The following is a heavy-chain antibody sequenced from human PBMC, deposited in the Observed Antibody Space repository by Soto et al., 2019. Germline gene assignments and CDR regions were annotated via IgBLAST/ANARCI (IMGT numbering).Heavy chain of an antibody. CDR1: GGSISSGGYY. CDR3: ARRRLQPPFYYYYGMDV. Sequence: SETLSLSCTVSGGSISSGGYYWSWIRQHPGKGLEWIGYIYYSGSTYYNPFLKSRVTISVDTSKNQFSLKLSSVTAADTAVYYCARRRLQPPFYYYYGMDVWGQGTTVTVSS. D-gene: IGHD1-1*01. J-gene: IGHJ6*02. V-gene: IGHV4-31*03. CDR2: IYYSGST.